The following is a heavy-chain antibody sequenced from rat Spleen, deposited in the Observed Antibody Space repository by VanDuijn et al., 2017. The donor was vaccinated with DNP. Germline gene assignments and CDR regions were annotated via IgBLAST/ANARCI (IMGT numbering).Heavy chain of an antibody. Sequence: VQLQESGPGLVKPSQPLSLTCSVTGDSVTSDYRWNWIRKFPGNKLEWMGYINNAGTTKYNPSLKSRISITRDTSKNQFFLQVNSITSEDTATYYCARSTDCGCNWDYWGQGVMVPVST. V-gene: IGHV3-3*01. CDR2: INNAGTT. J-gene: IGHJ2*01. CDR1: GDSVTSDYR. CDR3: ARSTDCGCNWDY. D-gene: IGHD1-4*01.